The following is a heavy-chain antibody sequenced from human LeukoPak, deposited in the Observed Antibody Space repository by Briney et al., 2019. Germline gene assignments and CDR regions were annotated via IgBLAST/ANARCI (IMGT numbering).Heavy chain of an antibody. CDR1: GFTFSSYA. D-gene: IGHD3-10*01. J-gene: IGHJ4*02. CDR3: AKGSVWFGELLDY. Sequence: GGSLRLSCAASGFTFSSYAMSWVRQAPGKGLEWVSTNTGSGVSTYYADSVKGRFTISRDNSKNTLYLQMNSLRAEDTAVYYCAKGSVWFGELLDYWGQGTLVTVSS. V-gene: IGHV3-23*01. CDR2: NTGSGVST.